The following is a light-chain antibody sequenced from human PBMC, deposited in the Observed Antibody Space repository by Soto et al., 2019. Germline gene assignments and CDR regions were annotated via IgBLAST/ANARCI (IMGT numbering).Light chain of an antibody. J-gene: IGKJ5*01. CDR3: QQYHTSSIT. CDR2: DAS. CDR1: QTISSW. Sequence: IQMTQSAATLSASVLYRVRITCLASQTISSWLAWYQQKPGKAPNLLIYDASTLERGVPSRFSGTGSGTEFTLTIDRLQPDDFATYYCQQYHTSSITFGQGTRLEIK. V-gene: IGKV1-5*01.